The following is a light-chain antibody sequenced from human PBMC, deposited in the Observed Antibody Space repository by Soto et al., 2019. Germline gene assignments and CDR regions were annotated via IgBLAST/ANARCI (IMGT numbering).Light chain of an antibody. CDR3: SSYTNNTPLV. V-gene: IGLV2-14*03. J-gene: IGLJ3*02. CDR1: STDIGFYTF. Sequence: QSALTQPASVSGSPGQSITISCIGTSTDIGFYTFISWYQQLPDKAPKLLIFEVSRRPSGVSNRFSGSKSGNTASLTISGLQAEEEADYYCSSYTNNTPLVFGGGTKLTVL. CDR2: EVS.